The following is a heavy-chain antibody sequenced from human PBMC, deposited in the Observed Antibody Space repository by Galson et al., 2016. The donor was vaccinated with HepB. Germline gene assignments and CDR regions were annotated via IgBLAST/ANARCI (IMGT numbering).Heavy chain of an antibody. Sequence: SVKVSCKASGYTFTSYYIHWVRQAPGQGLEWMGIINPSGGSKTYAQKFQGRVTMTRDTSTSTVYMELSSLRSEDTAVYYCARDSWVGTTRFDYWGQGTLVTVSS. CDR3: ARDSWVGTTRFDY. V-gene: IGHV1-46*01. CDR1: GYTFTSYY. D-gene: IGHD1-26*01. CDR2: INPSGGSK. J-gene: IGHJ4*02.